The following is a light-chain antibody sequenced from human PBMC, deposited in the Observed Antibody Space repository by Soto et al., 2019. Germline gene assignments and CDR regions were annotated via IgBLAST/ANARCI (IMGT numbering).Light chain of an antibody. CDR2: SNN. V-gene: IGLV1-44*01. J-gene: IGLJ2*01. Sequence: QSVVTQPPSASATPGQRVTITCSGSGSNVGSNSVNWYQQLPGTAPRLLIYSNNQRPSGVPDRFSGSKSGTSASLAISGLQSEDEADYYCAAWDGSLNGVLFGGGTKLTVL. CDR3: AAWDGSLNGVL. CDR1: GSNVGSNS.